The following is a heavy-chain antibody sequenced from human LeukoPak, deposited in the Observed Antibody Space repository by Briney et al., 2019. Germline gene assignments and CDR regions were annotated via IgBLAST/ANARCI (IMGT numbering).Heavy chain of an antibody. D-gene: IGHD6-25*01. V-gene: IGHV1-2*04. CDR2: INPNSGGT. Sequence: ASVKVSCKASGYTFSDYYMHWVRQAPGQGLEWMGWINPNSGGTNYAQKFQGWVTMTRDTSNTTAYMELSSPRSDDTAIYYCARERQNGLDVWGQGTTVTVSS. CDR3: ARERQNGLDV. CDR1: GYTFSDYY. J-gene: IGHJ6*02.